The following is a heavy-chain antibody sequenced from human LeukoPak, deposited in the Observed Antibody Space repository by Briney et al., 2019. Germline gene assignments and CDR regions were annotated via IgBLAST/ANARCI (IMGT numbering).Heavy chain of an antibody. V-gene: IGHV4-59*12. CDR2: IYYTGNT. CDR3: ARFSNFVSDI. CDR1: GASISSYY. D-gene: IGHD1-1*01. Sequence: PSETLSLTCAVSGASISSYYWIWIRQPPGKGLECIGSIYYTGNTNYNPSLKSRVTTSVDTSKNQFSLKVTSVTAADTAVYYCARFSNFVSDIWGQGTMVTVSS. J-gene: IGHJ3*02.